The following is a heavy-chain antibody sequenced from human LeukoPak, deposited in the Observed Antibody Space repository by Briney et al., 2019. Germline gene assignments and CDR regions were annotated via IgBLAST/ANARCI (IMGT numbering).Heavy chain of an antibody. V-gene: IGHV3-48*04. D-gene: IGHD3-10*01. J-gene: IGHJ4*02. CDR1: GFTFSSYS. CDR3: GVSRGGSGSYYPFDY. Sequence: PGGSLRLSCAASGFTFSSYSMNWVRQAPGKGLEWVSYISSSSSTIYYADSVKGRFTISRDNAKNSLYLQMNSLRAEDTAVYYCGVSRGGSGSYYPFDYWGQGTLVTVSS. CDR2: ISSSSSTI.